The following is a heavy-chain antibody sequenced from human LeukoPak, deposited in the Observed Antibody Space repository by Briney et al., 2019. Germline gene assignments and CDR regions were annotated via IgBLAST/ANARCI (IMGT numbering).Heavy chain of an antibody. J-gene: IGHJ4*02. CDR3: ARAERTAITHDY. Sequence: GASVKVSCKASGYTLTRNGLSWVRQAPGQGLEWMGRIIPILGIADYAQKFQGRVTITADKSTSTAYMELSSLRSEDTAVYYCARAERTAITHDYWGQGTLVTVSS. D-gene: IGHD5-18*01. CDR1: GYTLTRNG. V-gene: IGHV1-69*04. CDR2: IIPILGIA.